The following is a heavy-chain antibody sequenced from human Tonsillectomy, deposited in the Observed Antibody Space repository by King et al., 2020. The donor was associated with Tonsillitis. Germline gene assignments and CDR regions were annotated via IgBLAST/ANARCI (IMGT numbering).Heavy chain of an antibody. CDR2: ISSSTTHT. J-gene: IGHJ4*02. Sequence: HVQLVESGGGLVKPGGSLRLSCVASGFTFSGYYMNWIRQAPGKGLEWVSFISSSTTHTNYADSVRGRFTISRDNAKNSIYLEMSSLRADDTAVYYCAKVGGYYFDKLGQGTLVTVSS. CDR3: AKVGGYYFDK. CDR1: GFTFSGYY. V-gene: IGHV3-11*06. D-gene: IGHD6-13*01.